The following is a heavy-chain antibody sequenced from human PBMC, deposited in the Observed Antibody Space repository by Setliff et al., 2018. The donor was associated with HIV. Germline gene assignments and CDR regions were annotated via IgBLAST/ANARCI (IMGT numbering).Heavy chain of an antibody. D-gene: IGHD4-17*01. J-gene: IGHJ6*03. V-gene: IGHV3-11*05. CDR1: GFTFNDYY. Sequence: PGGSLRLSCAASGFTFNDYYMSWVRQAPGKGLEWVSYISPTNTYTNYADSVKGRFAISRDNAKNSLYLHMNSLRADDTAVYYCARVPNYNDYVGDYYYIDVWGTGTTVTVSS. CDR3: ARVPNYNDYVGDYYYIDV. CDR2: ISPTNTYT.